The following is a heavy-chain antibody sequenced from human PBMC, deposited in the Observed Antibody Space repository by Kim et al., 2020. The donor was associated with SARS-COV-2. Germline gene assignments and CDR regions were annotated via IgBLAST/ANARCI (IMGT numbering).Heavy chain of an antibody. Sequence: GGSLRLSCAASGFTFSSYSMNWVRQAPGKGLEWVSSISSSSSYIYYADSVKGRFTISRDNAKNSLYLQMNSLRAEDTAVYYCARDARTSYEGVYYYYGMDVWGQGTTVTVSS. J-gene: IGHJ6*02. D-gene: IGHD1-7*01. CDR1: GFTFSSYS. V-gene: IGHV3-21*01. CDR3: ARDARTSYEGVYYYYGMDV. CDR2: ISSSSSYI.